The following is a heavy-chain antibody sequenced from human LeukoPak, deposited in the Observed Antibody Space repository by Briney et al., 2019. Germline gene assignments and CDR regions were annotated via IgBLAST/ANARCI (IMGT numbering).Heavy chain of an antibody. J-gene: IGHJ6*03. CDR3: ARNDGFGGTGTDYYYYYYMDV. CDR1: GGTFSSYA. V-gene: IGHV1-69*05. D-gene: IGHD1-1*01. Sequence: SVKVSCKASGGTFSSYAISWVRQAPGQGLEWMGGIIRIFGTANYAQKVQGRVTITTDESTSTAYMELSSLRSEDTAVYYCARNDGFGGTGTDYYYYYYMDVWGKGTTVTVSS. CDR2: IIRIFGTA.